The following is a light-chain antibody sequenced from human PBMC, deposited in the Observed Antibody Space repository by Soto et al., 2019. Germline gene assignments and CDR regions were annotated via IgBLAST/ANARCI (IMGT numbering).Light chain of an antibody. CDR2: GAS. CDR1: QSVGSN. Sequence: EIVMTQSPATLSVSPGERATLSCRASQSVGSNVAWYQQRPGQAPRLLIYGASTRATGIPARFSGSGSETEFTLTISSLQSEDCAIYYWQQWIRWTFGQGTRLEIK. V-gene: IGKV3-15*01. J-gene: IGKJ1*01. CDR3: QQWIRWT.